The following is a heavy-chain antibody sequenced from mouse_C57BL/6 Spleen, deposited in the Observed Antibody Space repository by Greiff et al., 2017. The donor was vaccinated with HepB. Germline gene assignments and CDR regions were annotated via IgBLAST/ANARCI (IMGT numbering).Heavy chain of an antibody. V-gene: IGHV14-4*01. CDR1: GFNIKDDY. D-gene: IGHD1-1*01. Sequence: EVQLQQSGAELVRPGASVKLSCTASGFNIKDDYMHWVKQRPEQGLEWIGWIDPENGDTEYASKFQGKATITADTSSNTAYLQLSSLTSEDTAVYYCTIPHYGSSSYYAMDYWGQGTSVTVSS. CDR2: IDPENGDT. J-gene: IGHJ4*01. CDR3: TIPHYGSSSYYAMDY.